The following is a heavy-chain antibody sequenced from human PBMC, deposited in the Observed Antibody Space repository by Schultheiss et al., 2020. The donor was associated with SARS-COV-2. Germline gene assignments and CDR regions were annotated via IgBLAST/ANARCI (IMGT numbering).Heavy chain of an antibody. CDR2: ISYDGSNK. V-gene: IGHV3-30*07. J-gene: IGHJ6*03. CDR3: ARTPGERPYYYMDV. CDR1: GFTFSSYA. Sequence: GGSLRLSCAASGFTFSSYAMHWVRQAPGKGLEWVAVISYDGSNKYYADSVKGRFTISRDNSKNTLYLQMNSLRAEDTAVYYCARTPGERPYYYMDVWGKGTTVTVSS. D-gene: IGHD3-10*01.